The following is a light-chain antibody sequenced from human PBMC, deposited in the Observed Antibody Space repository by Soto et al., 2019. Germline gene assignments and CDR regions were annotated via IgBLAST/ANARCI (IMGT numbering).Light chain of an antibody. CDR1: QGISRR. Sequence: DVQMTQSPSSVSASVGDRVTITCWASQGISRRLAWYQQKRGEAPKLLIYAASTLQSGVPSRFSGSGSGTHFTLTISSLQPEDFATYYCQQANSFSISFGQGTRLEIK. CDR3: QQANSFSIS. V-gene: IGKV1-12*01. CDR2: AAS. J-gene: IGKJ5*01.